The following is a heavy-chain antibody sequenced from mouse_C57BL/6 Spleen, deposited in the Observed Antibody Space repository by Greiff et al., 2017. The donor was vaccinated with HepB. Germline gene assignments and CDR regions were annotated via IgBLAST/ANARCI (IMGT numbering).Heavy chain of an antibody. J-gene: IGHJ1*03. D-gene: IGHD1-1*01. CDR3: ARDYYGRGGYFDV. V-gene: IGHV1-53*01. CDR2: INPSNGGT. CDR1: GYTFTSYW. Sequence: VQLQQPGPELVKPGASVKLSCKASGYTFTSYWMHWVKQRPGQGLEWIGNINPSNGGTNYNEKFKSKATLTVDKSSSTAYMQLSSLTSEDSAVYYCARDYYGRGGYFDVWGTGTTVTVSS.